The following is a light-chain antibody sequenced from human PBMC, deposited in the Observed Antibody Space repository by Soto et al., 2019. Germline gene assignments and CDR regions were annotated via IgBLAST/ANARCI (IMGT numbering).Light chain of an antibody. Sequence: QSVLTQPASVSGTPGQSITISCTGTSSDVGAYKYVSWYQQHPGKAPKVMIYEVNNRPSGVSNRFSGSKSGNTASLTISGLHAEDEADYFCSSYSSSSTLFVFGTGTKVTVL. CDR2: EVN. CDR3: SSYSSSSTLFV. V-gene: IGLV2-14*01. J-gene: IGLJ1*01. CDR1: SSDVGAYKY.